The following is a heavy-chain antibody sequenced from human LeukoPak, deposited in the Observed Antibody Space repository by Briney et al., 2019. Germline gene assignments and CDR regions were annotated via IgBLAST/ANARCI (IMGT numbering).Heavy chain of an antibody. CDR1: GYTFTSYY. J-gene: IGHJ6*03. V-gene: IGHV1-2*02. CDR2: INPNSGGT. D-gene: IGHD1-7*01. Sequence: ASVKVSCKASGYTFTSYYMHWVRQAPGQGLEWMGWINPNSGGTNYAQKFQGRVTMTRDTSISTAYMELSRLRSDDTAVYYCARGLELLGEYYYYMDVWGKGTTVTVSS. CDR3: ARGLELLGEYYYYMDV.